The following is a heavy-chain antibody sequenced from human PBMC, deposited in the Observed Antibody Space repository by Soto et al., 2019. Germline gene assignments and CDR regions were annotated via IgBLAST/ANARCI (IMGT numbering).Heavy chain of an antibody. CDR3: ARESEDLTSNFDY. CDR2: VSSTGSYT. V-gene: IGHV3-11*06. J-gene: IGHJ4*02. Sequence: QMQLVESGGGLVKPGGSLRLSCAASGFNFGDYYMSWIRQAPGKGLEWVSFVSSTGSYTKYSDSVGGRLTVSRDNGKNSLHLEMNSLRAEDTAVYYCARESEDLTSNFDYWGQGTLVTVSS. CDR1: GFNFGDYY.